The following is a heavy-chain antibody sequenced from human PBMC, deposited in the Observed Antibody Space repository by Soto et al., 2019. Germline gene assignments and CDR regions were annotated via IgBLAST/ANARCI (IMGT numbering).Heavy chain of an antibody. Sequence: PGGSLRLSCAASGFTFSSYEMNWVRQAPGKGLEWVSYISSSGSTIYYADSVKGRFTISRDNAKNSLYLQMNSLRAEDTAVYYCAREGSGWYQNWFDPWGQGTLVTVSS. D-gene: IGHD6-19*01. J-gene: IGHJ5*02. CDR2: ISSSGSTI. V-gene: IGHV3-48*03. CDR1: GFTFSSYE. CDR3: AREGSGWYQNWFDP.